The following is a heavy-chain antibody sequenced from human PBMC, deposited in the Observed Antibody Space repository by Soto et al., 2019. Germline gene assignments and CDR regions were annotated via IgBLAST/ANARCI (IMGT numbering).Heavy chain of an antibody. CDR3: AREPPPHCYGIDV. CDR2: IYYRGST. Sequence: QVQLQESGQGLLKPSQTLSLTCTVSGWSISSGGYYWSWLRQYPGQGLEWIGYIYYRGSTYYTPSPRGRVTRSVDTSQHHVSRKLSSVTAADTAVYHCAREPPPHCYGIDVWGQGSTVNLPS. CDR1: GWSISSGGYY. V-gene: IGHV4-31*03. J-gene: IGHJ6*02.